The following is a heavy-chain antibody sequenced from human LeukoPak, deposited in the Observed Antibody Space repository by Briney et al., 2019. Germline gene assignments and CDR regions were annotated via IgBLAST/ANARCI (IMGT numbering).Heavy chain of an antibody. CDR1: GFTFSTYW. CDR3: ATAGSYRFDY. V-gene: IGHV3-74*01. D-gene: IGHD1-26*01. CDR2: INGDGSTT. Sequence: GGSLRLSCTASGFTFSTYWIHWVRQPPGKGLLWVSRINGDGSTTDYADSVRGRFTISRDNAKDTLYLQMNSLRAEDTAVYYCATAGSYRFDYWGQGTLVTVSS. J-gene: IGHJ4*02.